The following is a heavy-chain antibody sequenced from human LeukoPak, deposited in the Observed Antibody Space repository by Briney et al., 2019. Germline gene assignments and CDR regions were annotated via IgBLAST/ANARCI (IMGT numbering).Heavy chain of an antibody. Sequence: ASVKVSCKASGYTFTSYGISWVRQAPGQGPEWMGWISAYNGNTNYAQKLQGRVTMTTDTSTSTAYMELRSLRSDDTAVYYCARDSNIVVVVAAKGGFDYWGQGTLVTVSS. CDR2: ISAYNGNT. CDR1: GYTFTSYG. V-gene: IGHV1-18*01. J-gene: IGHJ4*02. CDR3: ARDSNIVVVVAAKGGFDY. D-gene: IGHD2-15*01.